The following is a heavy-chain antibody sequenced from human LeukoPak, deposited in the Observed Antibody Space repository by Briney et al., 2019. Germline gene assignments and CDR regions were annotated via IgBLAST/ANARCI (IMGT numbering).Heavy chain of an antibody. CDR2: ISYDGSDK. CDR3: ARSRTVSGYDYVY. V-gene: IGHV3-30-3*01. J-gene: IGHJ4*02. Sequence: ISYDGSDKYYADSVKCRFTISRDNSKNTLYLQMNSLRTEDTAVYYCARSRTVSGYDYVYWGQGTLVTVSS. D-gene: IGHD5-12*01.